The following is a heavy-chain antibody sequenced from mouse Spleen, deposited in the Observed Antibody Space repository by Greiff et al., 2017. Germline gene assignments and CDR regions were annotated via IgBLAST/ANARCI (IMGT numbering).Heavy chain of an antibody. CDR1: GFTFSSYA. CDR3: ARQGYYGNYDALDY. V-gene: IGHV5-9-3*01. CDR2: ISSGGSYT. D-gene: IGHD2-1*01. Sequence: DVMLVESGGGLVKPGGSLKLSCAASGFTFSSYAMSWVRQTPEKRLEWVATISSGGSYTYYPDSVKGRFTISRDNAKNTLYLQMSSLRSEDTAMYYCARQGYYGNYDALDYWGQGTSVTVSS. J-gene: IGHJ4*01.